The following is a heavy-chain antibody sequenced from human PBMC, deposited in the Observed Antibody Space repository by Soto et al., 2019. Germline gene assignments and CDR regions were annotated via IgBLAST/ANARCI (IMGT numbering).Heavy chain of an antibody. CDR2: ISNSGGST. Sequence: GWSLRLSCASSGFTFSTYAMSWVRQTPGKGLEWVSAISNSGGSTYSADSVKGRFTISRDNSKNALYLQMNSVRAEDTAVYYCAREKGEMATALGYFDYWGQGTLVTVSS. D-gene: IGHD5-12*01. V-gene: IGHV3-23*01. J-gene: IGHJ4*02. CDR3: AREKGEMATALGYFDY. CDR1: GFTFSTYA.